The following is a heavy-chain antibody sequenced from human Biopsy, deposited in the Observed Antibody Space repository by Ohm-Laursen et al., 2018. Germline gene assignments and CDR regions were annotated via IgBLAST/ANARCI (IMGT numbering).Heavy chain of an antibody. D-gene: IGHD2/OR15-2a*01. J-gene: IGHJ6*02. V-gene: IGHV4-59*01. Sequence: SETLSLTCTVSGGSISSDYWSWIWQTPGKGLEWIGYIYYSGTTDYSPSLKSRVTISIDKSKNQFSLRLNSVTAADTAVYYCARATNSTGWPYYYFYGMDVWGQGTTVTVSS. CDR2: IYYSGTT. CDR3: ARATNSTGWPYYYFYGMDV. CDR1: GGSISSDY.